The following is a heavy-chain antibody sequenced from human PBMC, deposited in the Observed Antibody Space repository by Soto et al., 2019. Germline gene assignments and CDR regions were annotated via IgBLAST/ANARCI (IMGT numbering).Heavy chain of an antibody. CDR2: MYTSRNS. CDR3: AKNSWGGMDV. D-gene: IGHD3-16*01. V-gene: IGHV4-4*07. Sequence: SSETLSLTCTVSGASINSYHWSWIRQPAGKGLEWIGRMYTSRNSNYNPSLQSRVTMSLDTSKNEFSLNLSSVTAADTAVYYCAKNSWGGMDVWGQGTTVTVSS. CDR1: GASINSYH. J-gene: IGHJ6*02.